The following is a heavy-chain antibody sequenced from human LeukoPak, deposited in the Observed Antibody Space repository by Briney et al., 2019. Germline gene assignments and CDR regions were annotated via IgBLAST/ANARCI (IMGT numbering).Heavy chain of an antibody. V-gene: IGHV4-39*01. D-gene: IGHD5-12*01. J-gene: IGHJ4*02. CDR1: GGSISSSSYY. CDR2: IYYSGST. Sequence: SETLSLTCTVSGGSISSSSYYWGWIRQPPGKGLEWIGSIYYSGSTYYNPSLKCRVTISVDTSKNQFSLKLSSVTAADTAVYYCARLGLRLPFDYWGQGTLVTVSS. CDR3: ARLGLRLPFDY.